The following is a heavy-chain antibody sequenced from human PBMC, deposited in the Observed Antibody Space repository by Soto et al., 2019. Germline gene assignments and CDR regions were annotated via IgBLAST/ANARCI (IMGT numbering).Heavy chain of an antibody. CDR1: GVTFSSYA. D-gene: IGHD2-21*02. Sequence: EVQLLESGGGLVQPGGSLRLSCAASGVTFSSYAMSWVRQAPGKGLEWVSAISGSGGSTYYADSVKGRFTISRDNSKDPLDLQMNSLRAEDTAVYYCAKGDLAFDIWGQGTMVTVSS. CDR3: AKGDLAFDI. CDR2: ISGSGGST. V-gene: IGHV3-23*01. J-gene: IGHJ3*02.